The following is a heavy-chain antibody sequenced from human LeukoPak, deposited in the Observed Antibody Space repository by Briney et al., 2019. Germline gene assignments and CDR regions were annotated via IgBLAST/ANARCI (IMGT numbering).Heavy chain of an antibody. D-gene: IGHD3-22*01. Sequence: SETLSLTCTVSGYSISSSYYWGWIRQPPGKGLEWIGSIYYSGSTYYNPSLKSRVTISVDTSKNQFSLKPSSVTAADTAVYYCAASSGYYLNWFDPWGQGTLVTVSS. J-gene: IGHJ5*02. V-gene: IGHV4-38-2*02. CDR2: IYYSGST. CDR1: GYSISSSYY. CDR3: AASSGYYLNWFDP.